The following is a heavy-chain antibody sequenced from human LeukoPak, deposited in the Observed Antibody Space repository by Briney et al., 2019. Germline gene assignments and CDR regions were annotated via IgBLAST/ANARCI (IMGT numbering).Heavy chain of an antibody. J-gene: IGHJ4*02. D-gene: IGHD3-22*01. CDR1: GYTFTGYY. CDR2: ISAYNGNT. Sequence: ASVKVSCKAPGYTFTGYYMHWVRQAPGQGLEWMGWISAYNGNTNYAQKLQGRVTMTTDTSTSTAYMELRSLRSDDTAVYYCARDSAVVVVIHFDYWGQGTPVTVSS. CDR3: ARDSAVVVVIHFDY. V-gene: IGHV1-18*04.